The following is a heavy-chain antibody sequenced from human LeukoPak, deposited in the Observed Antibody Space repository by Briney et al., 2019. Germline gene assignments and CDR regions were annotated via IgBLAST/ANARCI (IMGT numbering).Heavy chain of an antibody. CDR1: GYSISSGYY. CDR3: ARRVSGSYYNYSDY. Sequence: SETLSLTCAVSGYSISSGYYWGWIRQPPGKGLEWIGSIYHSGSTYYNPSLKSRVTISVDTPKKQFSLKLSSVTAADTAVYYCARRVSGSYYNYSDYWGQGTLVTVSS. J-gene: IGHJ4*02. V-gene: IGHV4-38-2*01. CDR2: IYHSGST. D-gene: IGHD1-26*01.